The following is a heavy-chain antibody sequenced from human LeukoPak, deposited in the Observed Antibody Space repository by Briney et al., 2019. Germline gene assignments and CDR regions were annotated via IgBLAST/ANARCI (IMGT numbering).Heavy chain of an antibody. V-gene: IGHV3-33*01. Sequence: GRSLRLSCAASGFTFSTYGIHWVRQVPGKGLEWVAVICYDGSIKYYAASEKGRFTISRDNSKNTSLQEMNIMGAEDTACYYAARDLSMGQGHPYFDQWGQGTLVTVSS. CDR1: GFTFSTYG. CDR3: ARDLSMGQGHPYFDQ. CDR2: ICYDGSIK. D-gene: IGHD2/OR15-2a*01. J-gene: IGHJ4*02.